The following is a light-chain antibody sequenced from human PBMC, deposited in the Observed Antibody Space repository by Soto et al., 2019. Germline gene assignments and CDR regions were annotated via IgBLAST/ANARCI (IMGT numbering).Light chain of an antibody. V-gene: IGKV3-20*01. CDR2: GAS. CDR3: QPYDSSPFS. Sequence: EIVLTQSPGTVSLSPGERATLSCRASPSVSSNYLGWYQQKPGQAPRLLISGASSMATGIPDRFSGSGSGTDFTLTISRLEPEDFAVYYCQPYDSSPFSFGPGTKVDIK. CDR1: PSVSSNY. J-gene: IGKJ3*01.